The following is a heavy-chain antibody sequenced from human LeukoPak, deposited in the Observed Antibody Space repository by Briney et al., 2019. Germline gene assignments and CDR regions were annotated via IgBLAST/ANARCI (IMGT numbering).Heavy chain of an antibody. CDR3: ASLRYSSGYYYSGGDY. Sequence: SVTVSCKASGGTFSSYAISWVRQAPGRGLEWVGGIIPIFGTANYAQKFQGRVTITADESTSTAYMELSSLRSEDTAVYYCASLRYSSGYYYSGGDYWGQGTLVTVSS. D-gene: IGHD3-22*01. CDR2: IIPIFGTA. CDR1: GGTFSSYA. V-gene: IGHV1-69*13. J-gene: IGHJ4*02.